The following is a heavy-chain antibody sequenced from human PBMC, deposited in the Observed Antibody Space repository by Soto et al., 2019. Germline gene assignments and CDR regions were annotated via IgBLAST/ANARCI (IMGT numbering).Heavy chain of an antibody. CDR1: GGTFSSYA. V-gene: IGHV1-69*13. CDR2: IIPIFGTA. J-gene: IGHJ5*02. D-gene: IGHD1-1*01. CDR3: ARGLERRVLHWFDP. Sequence: ASVKVSCKASGGTFSSYAISWVRQAPGQGLEWMGGIIPIFGTANYAQKFQGRVTITADESTSTAYMELSSLRSEDTAVYYCARGLERRVLHWFDPWGQGTLVTVSS.